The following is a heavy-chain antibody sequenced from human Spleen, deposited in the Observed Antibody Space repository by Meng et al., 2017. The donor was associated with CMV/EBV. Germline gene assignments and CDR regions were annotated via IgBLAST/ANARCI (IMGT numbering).Heavy chain of an antibody. V-gene: IGHV3-74*01. Sequence: GESLKISCAASGFTFSSYWMHWVRQAPGKGLVWVSRINTDGSSTSYADSVKGRFTISRDNAKNTLYLQMNSLRAEDTAVYYCATSRTFDYWGQGTLVTVSS. CDR3: ATSRTFDY. D-gene: IGHD1-14*01. CDR2: INTDGSST. CDR1: GFTFSSYW. J-gene: IGHJ4*02.